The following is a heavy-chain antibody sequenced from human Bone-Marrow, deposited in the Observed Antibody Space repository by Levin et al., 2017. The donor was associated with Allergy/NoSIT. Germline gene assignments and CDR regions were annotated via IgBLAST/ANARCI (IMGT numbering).Heavy chain of an antibody. CDR3: ARVGPSSKYLEY. CDR1: GGSIINDY. Sequence: SQTLSLTCTVSGGSIINDYWSWIRQPPGKRLEWIGYIHYTGSTNYNPSLKSRVTILVDTSKNQFSLKLSSVTAADSAVYYCARVGPSSKYLEYWGPGTLVTVSS. CDR2: IHYTGST. V-gene: IGHV4-59*01. D-gene: IGHD2-2*01. J-gene: IGHJ4*02.